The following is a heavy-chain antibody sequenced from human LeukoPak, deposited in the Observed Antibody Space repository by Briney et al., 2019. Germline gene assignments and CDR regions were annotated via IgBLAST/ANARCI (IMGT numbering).Heavy chain of an antibody. CDR3: ARDRIEHYYDSSGYYFDY. CDR1: GGTFSSYA. CDR2: IIPIFGTA. J-gene: IGHJ4*02. V-gene: IGHV1-69*06. D-gene: IGHD3-22*01. Sequence: GASVKVSRKASGGTFSSYAISWVRQAPGQGLEWMGGIIPIFGTANYAQKFQGRVTITADKSTSTAYMELSSLRSEDTAVYYCARDRIEHYYDSSGYYFDYWGQGTLVTVSS.